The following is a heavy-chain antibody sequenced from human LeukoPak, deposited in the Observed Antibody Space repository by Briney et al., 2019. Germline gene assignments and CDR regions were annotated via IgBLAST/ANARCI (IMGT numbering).Heavy chain of an antibody. Sequence: ASVKVSCKASGYTFTGHYMHWVRQAPGQGLEWMGWINPNSGGTNYAQNFQGRVTMTRDTSISTAYMELSRLRSDDTAVYYCAREVAVAGPHSFDYWGQGTLVIVSS. CDR1: GYTFTGHY. J-gene: IGHJ4*02. CDR2: INPNSGGT. D-gene: IGHD6-19*01. V-gene: IGHV1-2*02. CDR3: AREVAVAGPHSFDY.